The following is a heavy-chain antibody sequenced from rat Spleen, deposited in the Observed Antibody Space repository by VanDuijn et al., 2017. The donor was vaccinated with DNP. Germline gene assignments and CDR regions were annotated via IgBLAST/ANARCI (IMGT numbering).Heavy chain of an antibody. CDR1: DYTFTTYY. V-gene: IGHV1-43*01. J-gene: IGHJ1*01. D-gene: IGHD1-4*01. CDR3: ARRRLPYWYFDF. Sequence: QVQLQQSGTELAKPGSSVKISCKTSDYTFTTYYIGWIKQTTGQGLEYIGYIHTGSGGTNYNEKFRGKATLTVDTSSSTAFMQLSSLTPDDSAVYFCARRRLPYWYFDFWGPGTMVTVSS. CDR2: IHTGSGGT.